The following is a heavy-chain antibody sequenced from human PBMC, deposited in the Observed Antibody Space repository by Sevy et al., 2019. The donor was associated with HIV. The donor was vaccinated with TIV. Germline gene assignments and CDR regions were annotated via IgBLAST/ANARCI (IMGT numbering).Heavy chain of an antibody. V-gene: IGHV3-7*01. CDR1: GFTFSSYW. D-gene: IGHD6-13*01. Sequence: GGSLRLSCAASGFTFSSYWMSWVRQAPGKGLEWVANIKQDGSEKYYVDSVKGRFTIYRDNDKNSLYLQMNSPRAEDTAVYYCAREGHSSSWYGGDYYYGMDVWGQGTTVTVSS. J-gene: IGHJ6*02. CDR2: IKQDGSEK. CDR3: AREGHSSSWYGGDYYYGMDV.